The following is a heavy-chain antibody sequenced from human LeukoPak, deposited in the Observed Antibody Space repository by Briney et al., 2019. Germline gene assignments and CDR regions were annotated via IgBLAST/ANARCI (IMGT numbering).Heavy chain of an antibody. CDR1: GDYIGSYY. V-gene: IGHV4-39*01. CDR3: ARYSSSSDWFDP. D-gene: IGHD6-6*01. J-gene: IGHJ5*02. Sequence: PSETLSLTCTVSGDYIGSYYWGWIRQPPGKGLEWIGSIYYSGSTYYNPSLKSRVTISVDTSKNQFSLKLSSVTAADTAVYYCARYSSSSDWFDPWGQGTLVTVSS. CDR2: IYYSGST.